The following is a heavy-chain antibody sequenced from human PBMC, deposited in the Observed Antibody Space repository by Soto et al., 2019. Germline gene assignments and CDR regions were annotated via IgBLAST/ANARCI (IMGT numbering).Heavy chain of an antibody. CDR2: INPNSGGT. CDR1: GGTFSSYA. D-gene: IGHD5-12*01. V-gene: IGHV1-2*04. J-gene: IGHJ4*02. Sequence: ASVKVSCKASGGTFSSYAISWVRQAPGQGLEWMGWINPNSGGTNYAQKFQGWVTMTRDTYISTAYMELSRLRSDDTAVYYCAGESPDGGCDPPGFDYWGQGTLVTVSS. CDR3: AGESPDGGCDPPGFDY.